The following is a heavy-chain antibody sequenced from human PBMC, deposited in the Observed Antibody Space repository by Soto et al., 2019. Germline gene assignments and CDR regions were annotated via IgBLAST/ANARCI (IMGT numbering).Heavy chain of an antibody. CDR3: ARDGITGTGGIDYYYYYGMDV. V-gene: IGHV1-69*13. CDR2: IIPIFGTA. CDR1: GGTFSSYA. Sequence: GASVKVSCKASGGTFSSYAISWVRQAPGQGLEWMGGIIPIFGTANYAQKFQGRVTITADESTSTAYMELSSLRSEDTAVYYCARDGITGTGGIDYYYYYGMDVWGQGTTVTVSS. D-gene: IGHD1-7*01. J-gene: IGHJ6*02.